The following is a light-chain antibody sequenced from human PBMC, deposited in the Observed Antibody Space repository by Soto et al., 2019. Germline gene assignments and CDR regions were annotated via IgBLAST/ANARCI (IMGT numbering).Light chain of an antibody. V-gene: IGKV3-15*01. CDR1: QSVSSG. J-gene: IGKJ2*01. CDR2: GAS. CDR3: QQYNNWPPYT. Sequence: EIVMTQSPATLSVSPGERATLSCRASQSVSSGLSWYQQKPGQAPRLLIYGASTRATGIPARFSGSGSGTEFTLTISRLQSEDYAVYYCQQYNNWPPYTFGQGTKVEIK.